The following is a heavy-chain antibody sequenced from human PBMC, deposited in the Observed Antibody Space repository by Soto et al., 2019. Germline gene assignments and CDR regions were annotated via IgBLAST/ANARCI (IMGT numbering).Heavy chain of an antibody. Sequence: QVHLQESGPGLVKPSETLSLTCTVSGASIRSTYWSWIRQSPGKGLQWIGYIYYIGTTNNNPSLNDPITISVDTPKNQLSLNLTSVTAADTAVYYCAKTPFSLTLGTVLHYFDSWGQGTLVTVSS. CDR2: IYYIGTT. J-gene: IGHJ4*02. CDR1: GASIRSTY. V-gene: IGHV4-59*01. D-gene: IGHD3-9*01. CDR3: AKTPFSLTLGTVLHYFDS.